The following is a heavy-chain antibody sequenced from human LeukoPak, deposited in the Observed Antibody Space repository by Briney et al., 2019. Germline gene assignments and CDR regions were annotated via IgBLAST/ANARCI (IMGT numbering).Heavy chain of an antibody. CDR1: GYTFSNYG. D-gene: IGHD6-19*01. Sequence: GASVKVSCKTSGYTFSNYGVSWVRQAPGQGLEWMGWISAYNNNTNYAQKFQGRLTMTTDTSTSTAYMELRSLRSDDTAVYYCARDAGSWYYFDYWGQGTLVTVSS. V-gene: IGHV1-18*01. CDR2: ISAYNNNT. J-gene: IGHJ4*02. CDR3: ARDAGSWYYFDY.